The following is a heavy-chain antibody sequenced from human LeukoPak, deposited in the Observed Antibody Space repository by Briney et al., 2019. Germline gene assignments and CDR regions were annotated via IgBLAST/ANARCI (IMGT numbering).Heavy chain of an antibody. CDR1: GGSISGSGYY. V-gene: IGHV4-39*07. Sequence: SETLSLTCTVSGGSISGSGYYWGWIRQPPGKGLEWIGSIYYSGSTNYNPSLKSRVTISVDTSKNQFSLKLSSVTAADTAMYYCAREVVTQGVDYWGQGTLVTVSS. J-gene: IGHJ4*02. CDR3: AREVVTQGVDY. CDR2: IYYSGST. D-gene: IGHD4-23*01.